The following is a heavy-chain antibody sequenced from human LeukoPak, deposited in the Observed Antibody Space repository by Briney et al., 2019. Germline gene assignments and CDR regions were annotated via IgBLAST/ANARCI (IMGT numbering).Heavy chain of an antibody. CDR2: MNPNTGNT. V-gene: IGHV1-8*03. J-gene: IGHJ4*02. D-gene: IGHD6-13*01. Sequence: ASVKVSCKASGYTFTSYDINWVRQASGQGLEWMGWMNPNTGNTGYAQKFQGRVTITRNTSISTVYMELSGLRSEDTAVYYCARSSIIAAAGPYYFDYWGQGTLVTVSS. CDR1: GYTFTSYD. CDR3: ARSSIIAAAGPYYFDY.